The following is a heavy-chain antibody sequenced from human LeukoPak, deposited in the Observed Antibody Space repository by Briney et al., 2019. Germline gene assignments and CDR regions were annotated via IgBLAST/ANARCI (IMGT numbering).Heavy chain of an antibody. Sequence: SETLSLTCTVSGGSITTDYWSWIRQPAGKGLEWIGRIYATGSTHHNPSLKSRVTISVETSKSQFSLNLNSVTAADTAVYYCARGSRSVLWDYWGQGILVTVSS. J-gene: IGHJ4*02. D-gene: IGHD2-21*01. CDR1: GGSITTDY. CDR3: ARGSRSVLWDY. CDR2: IYATGST. V-gene: IGHV4-4*07.